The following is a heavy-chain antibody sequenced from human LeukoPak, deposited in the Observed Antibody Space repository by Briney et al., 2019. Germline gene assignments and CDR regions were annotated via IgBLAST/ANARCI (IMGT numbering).Heavy chain of an antibody. CDR2: INPNSGGT. CDR3: ARGDGYYDSSGPDY. Sequence: ASVKVSCKASGHTFTSYGISWVRQAPGQGLEWMGWINPNSGGTNYAQKFQGRVTMTRDTSISTAYMELSRLRSEDTAVYYCARGDGYYDSSGPDYWGQGTLVTVSS. D-gene: IGHD3-22*01. CDR1: GHTFTSYG. J-gene: IGHJ4*02. V-gene: IGHV1-2*02.